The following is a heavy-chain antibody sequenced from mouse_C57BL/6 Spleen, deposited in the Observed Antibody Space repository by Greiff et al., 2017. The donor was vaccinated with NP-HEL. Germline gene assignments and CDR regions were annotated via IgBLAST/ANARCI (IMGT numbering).Heavy chain of an antibody. CDR2: ISDGGSYT. J-gene: IGHJ4*01. CDR1: GFTFSSYA. CDR3: ARSLMITYSMDY. V-gene: IGHV5-4*03. D-gene: IGHD2-4*01. Sequence: EVMLVESGGGLVKPGGSLKLSCAASGFTFSSYAMSWVRQTPEKRLEWVATISDGGSYTYYPDNVKGRFTISRDNAKNNLYLQMSHLKSEDTAMYYCARSLMITYSMDYWGQGTSVTVSS.